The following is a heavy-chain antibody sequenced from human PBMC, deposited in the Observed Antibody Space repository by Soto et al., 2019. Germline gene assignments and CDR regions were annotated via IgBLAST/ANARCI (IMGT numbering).Heavy chain of an antibody. CDR3: ATDQPGYSYGYGLGY. V-gene: IGHV3-21*01. J-gene: IGHJ4*02. Sequence: EVQLVESGGGLVKPGGSLRLSCAASGFTFSSYSMNWVRQAPGKGLEWVSSISSSSSYIYYADSVKGRFTISTDNARNSLYLQMNSLRAADTAVCYCATDQPGYSYGYGLGYWGQGTLVTVSS. CDR1: GFTFSSYS. CDR2: ISSSSSYI. D-gene: IGHD5-18*01.